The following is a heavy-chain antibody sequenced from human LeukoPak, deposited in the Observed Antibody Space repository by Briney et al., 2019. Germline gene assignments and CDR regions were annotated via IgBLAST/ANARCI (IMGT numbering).Heavy chain of an antibody. CDR1: GGSISSSGYY. V-gene: IGHV4-39*01. J-gene: IGHJ3*02. D-gene: IGHD2-21*02. Sequence: PSETLSLTCTVSGGSISSSGYYWGWIRQPPGKGLDWIGSIYYSGSTYYNPSLKSRVTISVDTSKNQFSLKLSSVTAADTAVYYCARHKYCGGDCPHDAFDIWGQGTMVTVSS. CDR3: ARHKYCGGDCPHDAFDI. CDR2: IYYSGST.